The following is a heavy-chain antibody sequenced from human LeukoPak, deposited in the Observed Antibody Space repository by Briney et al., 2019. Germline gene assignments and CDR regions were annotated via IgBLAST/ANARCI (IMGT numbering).Heavy chain of an antibody. J-gene: IGHJ4*02. CDR2: IYYSGST. CDR1: GGSISSYY. D-gene: IGHD2-21*01. V-gene: IGHV4-59*01. Sequence: SETLSLTCTVSGGSISSYYWSWIRQPPGKGLEWIGYIYYSGSTNYNPSLKSRVTISVDTSKNQFSLKLSSVTAADTAVYYCARSKIGFLFDYWGQGTLVTVSS. CDR3: ARSKIGFLFDY.